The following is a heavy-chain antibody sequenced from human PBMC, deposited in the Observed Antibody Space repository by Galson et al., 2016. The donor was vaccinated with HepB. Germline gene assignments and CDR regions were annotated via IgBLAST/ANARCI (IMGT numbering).Heavy chain of an antibody. D-gene: IGHD3-10*01. CDR3: SREMTGSYFD. CDR1: GFTFNAHW. V-gene: IGHV3-7*01. Sequence: SLRLSCAASGFTFNAHWMNWVRQAPGKGLEWVANIRGDGIVRYYAESVRGRFTISRDNAKNSLYLQMNGLRVDDTAVYYCSREMTGSYFDWGQGTLVTVSS. CDR2: IRGDGIVR. J-gene: IGHJ4*02.